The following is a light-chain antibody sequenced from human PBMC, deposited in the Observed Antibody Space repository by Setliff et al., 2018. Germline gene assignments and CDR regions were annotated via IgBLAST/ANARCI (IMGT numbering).Light chain of an antibody. CDR1: SSDVGGYDY. Sequence: ALTQAASVSGSPGQSVTISCTGSSSDVGGYDYVSWYQHHPGRAPKFIIYDVRYRPSGVSNRFSGSKSGNTASLTISGLQAEDEADYYCFSYASSGSYVFGTGTKVTAL. CDR2: DVR. CDR3: FSYASSGSYV. J-gene: IGLJ1*01. V-gene: IGLV2-14*03.